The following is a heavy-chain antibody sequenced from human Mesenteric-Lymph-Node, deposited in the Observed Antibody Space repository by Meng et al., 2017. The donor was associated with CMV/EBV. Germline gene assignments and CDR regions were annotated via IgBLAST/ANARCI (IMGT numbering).Heavy chain of an antibody. D-gene: IGHD3-22*01. CDR2: IIPIFGTA. Sequence: SVKVSCKASGGTFSSYAISWVRQAPGQGLEWMGGIIPIFGTANYAQKFQGRVTITTDESTSTAYMELSSLRSEDTAVYYCAKDWKYYYDSSGYSGRGGYYYYGMDVWGQGTTVTVSS. CDR3: AKDWKYYYDSSGYSGRGGYYYYGMDV. CDR1: GGTFSSYA. V-gene: IGHV1-69*05. J-gene: IGHJ6*02.